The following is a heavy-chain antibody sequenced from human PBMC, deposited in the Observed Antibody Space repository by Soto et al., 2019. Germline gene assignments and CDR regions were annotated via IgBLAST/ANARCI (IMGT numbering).Heavy chain of an antibody. D-gene: IGHD2-15*01. J-gene: IGHJ4*02. CDR2: IYYSGST. CDR1: DGYISRYY. CDR3: ARDGGYCSGGSCYSDGFDY. Sequence: PSEPQSHTCTVADGYISRYYWSRIRKTPGKGLEWIGYIYYSGSTNYNPSLKSRVTISVDTSKNQFSLKLSSVTAADTAVYYCARDGGYCSGGSCYSDGFDYWGQGTLVTVSS. V-gene: IGHV4-59*01.